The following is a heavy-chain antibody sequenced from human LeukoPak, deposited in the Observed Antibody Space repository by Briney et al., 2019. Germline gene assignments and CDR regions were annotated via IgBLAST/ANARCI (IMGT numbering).Heavy chain of an antibody. D-gene: IGHD1-26*01. J-gene: IGHJ4*02. Sequence: PGGSLRLSCVGSGFTFSSYSMNWVRQAPGKGLEWVSSISTSSIYIYYADSVKGRFTISRDNAKNTLFLQMNSLRAEDTAVYYCATTGSGSYYDYWGQGTLVTVSS. CDR2: ISTSSIYI. CDR1: GFTFSSYS. V-gene: IGHV3-21*01. CDR3: ATTGSGSYYDY.